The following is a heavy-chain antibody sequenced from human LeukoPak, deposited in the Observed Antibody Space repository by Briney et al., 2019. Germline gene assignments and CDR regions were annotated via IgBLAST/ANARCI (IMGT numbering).Heavy chain of an antibody. J-gene: IGHJ5*02. D-gene: IGHD2-2*02. CDR2: INHSGST. CDR1: AFTFSDYY. V-gene: IGHV4-34*01. CDR3: ASAVVVPAAINSRNWFDP. Sequence: LRLSCAASAFTFSDYYMSWIRQAPGKGLEWLGEINHSGSTNYNPSLKSRVTISVDTPKNQFSLKLSSVTAADTAVYYCASAVVVPAAINSRNWFDPWGQGTLVTVSS.